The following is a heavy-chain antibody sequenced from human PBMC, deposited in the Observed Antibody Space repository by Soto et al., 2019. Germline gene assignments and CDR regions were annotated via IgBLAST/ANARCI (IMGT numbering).Heavy chain of an antibody. Sequence: ASVKVSCKASGFTFTSSAMQWVRQARGQRLEWIGWIVVGSGNTNYAQKFQERVTITRDMSTSTAYMELSSLRSEDTAVYYCAADQGLGFGESNKAYYYYYYMDVWGKGTTVTVSS. D-gene: IGHD3-10*01. V-gene: IGHV1-58*02. J-gene: IGHJ6*03. CDR3: AADQGLGFGESNKAYYYYYYMDV. CDR1: GFTFTSSA. CDR2: IVVGSGNT.